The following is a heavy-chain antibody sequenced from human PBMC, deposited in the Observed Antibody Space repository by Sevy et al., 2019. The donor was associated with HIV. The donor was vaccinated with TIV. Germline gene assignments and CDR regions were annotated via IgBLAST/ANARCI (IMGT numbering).Heavy chain of an antibody. V-gene: IGHV3-53*01. D-gene: IGHD3-3*01. CDR1: GLTVCSNY. J-gene: IGHJ6*02. Sequence: GGSLRLSCAVSGLTVCSNYMTWVRQAPGKGLEWVSVIYSDGRTYYADSVKGRFTISRDKSKNTLDLQLNRLSAEDTAVYYCARGMILEESWFGKDVWGQGTTVTVSS. CDR2: IYSDGRT. CDR3: ARGMILEESWFGKDV.